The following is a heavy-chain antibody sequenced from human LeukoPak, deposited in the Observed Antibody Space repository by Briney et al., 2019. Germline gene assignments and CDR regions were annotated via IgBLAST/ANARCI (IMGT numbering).Heavy chain of an antibody. J-gene: IGHJ4*02. Sequence: ASVKVSCKASGYTFTSYYMHWVRQAPGQGLEWMGIINPCGGSTSYAQKFQGRVTMNRDMSTSTVYMELSSLRYEDTAVYYCAVKTPRWFGELSWGQGTLVTVSS. CDR1: GYTFTSYY. V-gene: IGHV1-46*01. CDR3: AVKTPRWFGELS. CDR2: INPCGGST. D-gene: IGHD3-10*01.